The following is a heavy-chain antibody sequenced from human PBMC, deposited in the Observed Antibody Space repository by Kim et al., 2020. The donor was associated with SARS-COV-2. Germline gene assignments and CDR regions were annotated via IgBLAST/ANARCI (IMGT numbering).Heavy chain of an antibody. CDR2: IYTSGST. J-gene: IGHJ4*02. D-gene: IGHD6-13*01. Sequence: SETLSLTCTVSGGSISSYYWSWIRQPAGKGLEWIGRIYTSGSTNYNPSLKSRVTMSVDTSKNQFSLKLSSVTAADTAVYYCARDSLGQWSSSWYYRKGLVLDYWGQGTLVTVSS. CDR1: GGSISSYY. V-gene: IGHV4-4*07. CDR3: ARDSLGQWSSSWYYRKGLVLDY.